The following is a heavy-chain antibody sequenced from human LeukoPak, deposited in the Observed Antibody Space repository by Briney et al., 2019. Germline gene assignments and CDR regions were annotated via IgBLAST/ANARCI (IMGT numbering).Heavy chain of an antibody. Sequence: PSETLSLTCTVSGGSISSGGYYWSWIRQPPGKGLEWIGYIYHSGSTYYNPSLKSRVTISVDRSKNQFSLKLSSVTAADTAVYYCARRPLYGGYGDYRELYFDLWGRGTLVTVSS. CDR3: ARRPLYGGYGDYRELYFDL. J-gene: IGHJ2*01. CDR1: GGSISSGGYY. CDR2: IYHSGST. D-gene: IGHD4-17*01. V-gene: IGHV4-30-2*01.